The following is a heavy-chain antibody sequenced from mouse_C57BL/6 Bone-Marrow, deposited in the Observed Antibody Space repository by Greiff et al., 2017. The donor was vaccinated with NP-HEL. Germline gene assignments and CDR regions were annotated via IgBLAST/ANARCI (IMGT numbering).Heavy chain of an antibody. V-gene: IGHV1-42*01. D-gene: IGHD4-1*01. CDR3: ARAPHWDWAWFAY. CDR2: INPSTGGT. CDR1: GYSFTGYY. Sequence: VQLKESGPELVKPGASVKISCKASGYSFTGYYMNWVKQSPEKSLEWIGEINPSTGGTTYNQKFKAKATLTVDKSSSTAYMQLKSLTSEDSAGYACARAPHWDWAWFAYWGQGTLVTVSA. J-gene: IGHJ3*01.